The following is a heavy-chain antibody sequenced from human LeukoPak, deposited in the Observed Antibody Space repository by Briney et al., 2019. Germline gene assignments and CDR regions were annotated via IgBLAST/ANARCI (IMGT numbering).Heavy chain of an antibody. V-gene: IGHV3-23*01. D-gene: IGHD5-18*01. CDR2: ITGSAGTT. Sequence: GGSLRLSCAAPGFTFPNYGMSWVRQAPGKGLEWVSSITGSAGTTYYADSVKGRFTISRHNSKNTLYLQMNSLRAEDTAVYYCAVDTAMGDYWGQGTLVTVSS. CDR1: GFTFPNYG. CDR3: AVDTAMGDY. J-gene: IGHJ4*02.